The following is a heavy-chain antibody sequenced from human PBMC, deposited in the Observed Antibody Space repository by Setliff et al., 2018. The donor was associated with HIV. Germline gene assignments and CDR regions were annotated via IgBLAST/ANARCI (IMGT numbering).Heavy chain of an antibody. CDR1: GFTFSSYA. Sequence: PGGSLRLSCAASGFTFSSYAMSWVRQAPGKGLEWVSYISRDGNTIYYADSVKGRFTISRDNAKNSLYLQMNSLRAEDTAVYYCARDRGLRGMLLSSKELGFYCMDVWGKGTTVTVSS. CDR2: ISRDGNTI. V-gene: IGHV3-48*04. D-gene: IGHD1-26*01. CDR3: ARDRGLRGMLLSSKELGFYCMDV. J-gene: IGHJ6*03.